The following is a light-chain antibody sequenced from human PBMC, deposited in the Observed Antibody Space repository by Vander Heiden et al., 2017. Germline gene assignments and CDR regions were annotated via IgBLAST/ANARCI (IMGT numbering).Light chain of an antibody. CDR3: SSYTSISTPFYV. CDR2: DVS. CDR1: SSDVGGYNY. Sequence: QSELTQPASVSGSPGKSITIPCTGTSSDVGGYNYVSWYQHNHGKAPKLMIYDVSNRPSGVANRFSGSKSGNTASLTISGLQAEDEADYYCSSYTSISTPFYVFGTGTKVTVL. J-gene: IGLJ1*01. V-gene: IGLV2-14*03.